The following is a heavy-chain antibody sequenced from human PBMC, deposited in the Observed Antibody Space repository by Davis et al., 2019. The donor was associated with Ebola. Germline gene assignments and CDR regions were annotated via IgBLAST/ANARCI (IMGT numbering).Heavy chain of an antibody. CDR2: IYSGGTT. CDR1: GFSVSTKY. Sequence: GGSLRLSCAASGFSVSTKYMTRVRQAPGKGLQWVSIIYSGGTTYYADSVKGRFTISRDNSRNTLFLQMNNLRADDTAVYYCARGDFYYGVDVWGQGTTVTVSS. J-gene: IGHJ6*02. CDR3: ARGDFYYGVDV. V-gene: IGHV3-53*01.